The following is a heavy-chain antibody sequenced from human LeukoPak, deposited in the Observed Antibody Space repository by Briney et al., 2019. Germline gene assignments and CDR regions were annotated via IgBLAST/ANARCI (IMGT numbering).Heavy chain of an antibody. V-gene: IGHV4-59*01. CDR2: TSYSGKT. J-gene: IGHJ5*02. CDR1: GGSISSFY. Sequence: SETLSLTCNVSGGSISSFYCSWIRQPPGKGLEWIGYTSYSGKTNYNPSLKSRVTMSVDTSRNQFSLRLTSVTAADTAVYYCTRAPRKAWFDPWGQGTLVTVSS. CDR3: TRAPRKAWFDP. D-gene: IGHD1-14*01.